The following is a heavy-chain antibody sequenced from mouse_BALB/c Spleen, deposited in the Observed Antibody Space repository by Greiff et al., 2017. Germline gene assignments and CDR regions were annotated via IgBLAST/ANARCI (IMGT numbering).Heavy chain of an antibody. CDR1: GFTFSDFY. Sequence: EVQRVESGGGLVQPGGSLRLSCATSGFTFSDFYMEWVRQPPGKRLEWIAASRNKANDYTTEYSASVKGRFIVSRDTSQSILYLQMNALRAEDTAIYYCARDARYYGSSYAMDYWGQGTSVTVSS. CDR2: SRNKANDYTT. J-gene: IGHJ4*01. D-gene: IGHD1-1*01. CDR3: ARDARYYGSSYAMDY. V-gene: IGHV7-1*02.